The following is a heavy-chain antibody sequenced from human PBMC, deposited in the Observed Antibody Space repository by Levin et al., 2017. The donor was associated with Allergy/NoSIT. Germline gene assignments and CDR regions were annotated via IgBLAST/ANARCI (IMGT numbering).Heavy chain of an antibody. V-gene: IGHV4-4*02. Sequence: SETLSLTCAVSGDSMSTSNWWSWLRQSPGKGLEWIGEIHPSGNTNHNPSLKSRVTISVDMSKKQFSLKLTSLTAADTAVYYCAREDADYYFAYWGQGALVTVSS. CDR2: IHPSGNT. D-gene: IGHD4-17*01. J-gene: IGHJ4*02. CDR1: GDSMSTSNW. CDR3: AREDADYYFAY.